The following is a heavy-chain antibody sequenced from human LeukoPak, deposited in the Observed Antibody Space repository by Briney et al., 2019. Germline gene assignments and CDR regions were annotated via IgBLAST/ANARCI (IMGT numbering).Heavy chain of an antibody. V-gene: IGHV1-2*02. CDR2: MNPNSGGT. D-gene: IGHD6-19*01. Sequence: ASVKVPCKTSGYTFTANYMQWVRQAPGQGPEWMGWMNPNSGGTNYAQKFQGRVTMARDTSITTAYMELSSLRSDDTAVYYCAPRRVAADKGFDYWGQGTLVTVSS. CDR3: APRRVAADKGFDY. CDR1: GYTFTANY. J-gene: IGHJ4*02.